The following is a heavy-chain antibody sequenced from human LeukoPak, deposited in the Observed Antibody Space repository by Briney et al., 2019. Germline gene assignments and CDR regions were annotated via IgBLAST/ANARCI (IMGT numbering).Heavy chain of an antibody. J-gene: IGHJ4*02. CDR1: GYTFTGYY. D-gene: IGHD6-19*01. CDR3: ARDAVDIAVAGTFAY. V-gene: IGHV1-2*02. Sequence: ASVKVSCKASGYTFTGYYMHWVRQAPGQGLEWMGWINPSSGGTNYAQKFQGRVTMTRDTSISTAYMELSRLRSDDTAVYYCARDAVDIAVAGTFAYWGQGTLVTVSS. CDR2: INPSSGGT.